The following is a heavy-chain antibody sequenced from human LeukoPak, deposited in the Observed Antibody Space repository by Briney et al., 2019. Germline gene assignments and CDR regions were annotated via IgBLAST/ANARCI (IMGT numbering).Heavy chain of an antibody. V-gene: IGHV4-39*07. CDR2: IYYTGST. J-gene: IGHJ4*02. D-gene: IGHD1-14*01. CDR3: ARAPEYGLYYFDD. Sequence: SETLSLTCTVSGGSISSSSYYWGWIRQPPGKGLEWIGSIYYTGSTYYNPSLKSRVTISVDTSKNQFSLKLTSVTAADTAVYYCARAPEYGLYYFDDCGQGTLVTVSS. CDR1: GGSISSSSYY.